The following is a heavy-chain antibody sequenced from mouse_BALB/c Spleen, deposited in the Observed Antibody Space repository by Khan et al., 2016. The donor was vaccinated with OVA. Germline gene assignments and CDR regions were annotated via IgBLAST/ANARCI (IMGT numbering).Heavy chain of an antibody. CDR3: ARSTYRYAFVY. J-gene: IGHJ3*01. CDR1: GDSITSGY. Sequence: EVQLQESGPSLVKPSQTLSLTCSVTGDSITSGYWNWIRKFPGHKLEYMGYIIYTGYTYYNPSLNSRISITLHTSKNQYYLQLNSVTDEDTATYYCARSTYRYAFVYWGQGTLVTVSA. CDR2: IIYTGYT. V-gene: IGHV3-8*02. D-gene: IGHD2-14*01.